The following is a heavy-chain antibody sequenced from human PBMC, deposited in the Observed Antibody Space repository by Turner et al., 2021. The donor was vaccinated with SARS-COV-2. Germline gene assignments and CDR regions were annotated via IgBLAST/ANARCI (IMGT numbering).Heavy chain of an antibody. V-gene: IGHV1-24*01. CDR1: GYTLTELS. D-gene: IGHD3-22*01. J-gene: IGHJ4*01. Sequence: QVQLVQSGAEVKKPGASVKVSCKVSGYTLTELSMHWVRQAPGKGLELMGGFDPEDGETIYAQKVQGRVTITEDTSTGTAYMELSSLGSEDTAVYYCATGGYYYRSCYWNWGQGTLVTVSS. CDR2: FDPEDGET. CDR3: ATGGYYYRSCYWN.